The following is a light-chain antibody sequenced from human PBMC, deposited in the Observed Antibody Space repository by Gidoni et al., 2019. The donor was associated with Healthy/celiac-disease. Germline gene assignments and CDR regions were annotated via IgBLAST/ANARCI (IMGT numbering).Light chain of an antibody. J-gene: IGKJ1*01. Sequence: VLTQSPGTLSLSPGEKATLSCRASQSVSSSYLAWYKQKPGQAPRLRIYGASSRATGIPDRFSGSGSGTDFTLTNSRLEPEEFAVYYCQQYGSSRTFGQGTKVEIK. CDR3: QQYGSSRT. CDR1: QSVSSSY. CDR2: GAS. V-gene: IGKV3-20*01.